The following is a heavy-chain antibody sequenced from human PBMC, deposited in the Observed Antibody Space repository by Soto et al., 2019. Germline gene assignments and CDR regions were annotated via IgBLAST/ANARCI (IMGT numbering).Heavy chain of an antibody. CDR2: IYSSGST. V-gene: IGHV4-59*01. J-gene: IGHJ5*01. CDR1: GASISGYY. Sequence: SETLSLTCTVSGASISGYYWNWIRQPPGKGLEWIGYIYSSGSTNYNPSLKSRVTISVDSSKNQFSLKLRSVTVADTAMYDCVKMVYGDNWSDSWGKGTLVTVS. CDR3: VKMVYGDNWSDS. D-gene: IGHD2-8*01.